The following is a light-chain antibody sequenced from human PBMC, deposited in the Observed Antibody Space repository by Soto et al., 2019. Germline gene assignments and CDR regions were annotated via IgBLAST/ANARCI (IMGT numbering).Light chain of an antibody. V-gene: IGLV2-14*01. Sequence: HSALTQPASVSGPPGQSITISCTGRSSDVGAYNLVSWYQHHPDQAPKLMISEVSNRPSGVSDLFSGSKSGNTASLTISGLQAEDEADYYCASLTTTNFVFGTGTKVTVL. J-gene: IGLJ1*01. CDR2: EVS. CDR3: ASLTTTNFV. CDR1: SSDVGAYNL.